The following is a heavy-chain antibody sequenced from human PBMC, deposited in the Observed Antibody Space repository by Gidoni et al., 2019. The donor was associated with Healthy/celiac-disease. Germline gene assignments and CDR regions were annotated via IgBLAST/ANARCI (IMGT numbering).Heavy chain of an antibody. Sequence: EVQLVESGGGLVKPGGSLRLSCAASGFTFSSYSSNWVRQAPGKGLECVSSISSSSSYIYYADSVNGRFTISIDNAKNSLYLQMNSLRAEDTAVYYCARDSGGYDRDAFDIWGQGTMVTVSS. CDR2: ISSSSSYI. J-gene: IGHJ3*02. V-gene: IGHV3-21*01. CDR1: GFTFSSYS. CDR3: ARDSGGYDRDAFDI. D-gene: IGHD5-12*01.